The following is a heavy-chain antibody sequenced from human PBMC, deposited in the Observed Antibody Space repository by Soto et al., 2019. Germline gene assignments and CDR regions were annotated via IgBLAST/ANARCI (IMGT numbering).Heavy chain of an antibody. D-gene: IGHD2-8*01. CDR3: ATDQMYLRNGFSDY. J-gene: IGHJ4*02. CDR1: GFTFSSYW. CDR2: IKQDGSEK. Sequence: LRLSCAASGFTFSSYWMSWVRQAPGKGLEWVSNIKQDGSEKYYVDSVKGRFTISRDNAKKSLYLQMNSLRAEDTAVYYCATDQMYLRNGFSDYWGQGILVTVSS. V-gene: IGHV3-7*04.